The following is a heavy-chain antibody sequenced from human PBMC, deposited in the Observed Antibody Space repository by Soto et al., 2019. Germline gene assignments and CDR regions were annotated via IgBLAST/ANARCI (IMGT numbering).Heavy chain of an antibody. J-gene: IGHJ4*02. CDR3: ARVDSALFGSCYDY. D-gene: IGHD2-15*01. CDR2: IWYDGSNK. CDR1: GFTFSSYG. V-gene: IGHV3-33*01. Sequence: PGGSLRLSCAASGFTFSSYGMHWVRQAPGKGLEWVAVIWYDGSNKYYADSVKGRFTISRDNSKNTLYLQMNSLRAEDTAVYYCARVDSALFGSCYDYWGQGTLVTVSS.